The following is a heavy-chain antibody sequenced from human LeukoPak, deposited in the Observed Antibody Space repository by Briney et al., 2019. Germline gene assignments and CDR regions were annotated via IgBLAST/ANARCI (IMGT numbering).Heavy chain of an antibody. CDR2: YYIGST. Sequence: YYIGSTNYNPSLKSRVTISVDTSKNQFSLKLSSVTAADTAVYYCARGGDYYGSGSYYAFDPWGQGTLVTVS. D-gene: IGHD3-10*01. CDR3: ARGGDYYGSGSYYAFDP. V-gene: IGHV4-59*09. J-gene: IGHJ5*02.